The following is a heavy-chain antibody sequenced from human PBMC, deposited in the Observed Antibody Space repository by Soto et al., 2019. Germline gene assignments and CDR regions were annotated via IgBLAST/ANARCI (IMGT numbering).Heavy chain of an antibody. J-gene: IGHJ4*02. CDR1: GGTFSSYA. Sequence: SVKVSCKGSGGTFSSYAISWVRQAPGQGLEWMGGINPIFGTPHYAQKYQGRVTITADTFTNTAYMELTRLTSDDTAVYFCAREGRHFDYWGQGTLVTVSS. CDR2: INPIFGTP. CDR3: AREGRHFDY. V-gene: IGHV1-69*06.